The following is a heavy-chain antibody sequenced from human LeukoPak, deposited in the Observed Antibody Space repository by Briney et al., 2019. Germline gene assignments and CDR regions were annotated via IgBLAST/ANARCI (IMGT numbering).Heavy chain of an antibody. V-gene: IGHV3-23*01. CDR2: KCGSGGST. CDR1: GFSFCSYT. CDR3: AKDRPYSSSPRPFDY. D-gene: IGHD6-6*01. J-gene: IGHJ4*02. Sequence: TLRLSCAASGFSFCSYTMGWVCPAPRKGLGWVSAKCGSGGSTYYADSVKGRFTISRDNSKNTLYLQMNSLRAEDTAAYYCAKDRPYSSSPRPFDYWGQGTLVTVSS.